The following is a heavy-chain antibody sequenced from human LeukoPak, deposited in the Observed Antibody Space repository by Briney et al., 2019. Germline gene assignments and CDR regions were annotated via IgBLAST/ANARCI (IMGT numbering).Heavy chain of an antibody. V-gene: IGHV3-30*02. CDR1: GFTFSSYG. CDR3: AKDSISIAAAGTRCDY. D-gene: IGHD6-13*01. J-gene: IGHJ4*02. Sequence: GGSLRLSCAASGFTFSSYGMHWVRQAPGKGLEWVAFIRYDGSNKYYADSVKGRFTISRDNSKNTLYLQMNSLRAEDTAVYYCAKDSISIAAAGTRCDYWGQGTLVTVSS. CDR2: IRYDGSNK.